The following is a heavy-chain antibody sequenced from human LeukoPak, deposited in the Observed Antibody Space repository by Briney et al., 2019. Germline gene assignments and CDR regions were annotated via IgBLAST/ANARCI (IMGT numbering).Heavy chain of an antibody. J-gene: IGHJ4*02. D-gene: IGHD3-9*01. CDR1: GFTVSSNY. CDR3: ARDHDILTGRALDY. Sequence: GGSLRLSCAASGFTVSSNYMSWVRQAPGKGLEWVSVIYSGGSTYYADSVKGRFTISRDNSKNTLYLQMNSLRAEDTAVYYCARDHDILTGRALDYWGQGTLVTVSS. V-gene: IGHV3-66*01. CDR2: IYSGGST.